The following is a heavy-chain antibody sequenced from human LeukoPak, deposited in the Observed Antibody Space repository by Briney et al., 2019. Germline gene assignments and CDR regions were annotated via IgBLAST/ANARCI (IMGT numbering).Heavy chain of an antibody. V-gene: IGHV1-2*02. CDR2: INPNSGGT. CDR1: GYTFTGYY. J-gene: IGHJ3*02. D-gene: IGHD3-22*01. Sequence: ASVKVSCKASGYTFTGYYMHWVRQAPGQGLEWMGWINPNSGGTNYAQKFQGRVTMTRDTSISTAYMELSRLRSDDTAVYYCWVVITHDAFDIWGQRTMVTVSS. CDR3: WVVITHDAFDI.